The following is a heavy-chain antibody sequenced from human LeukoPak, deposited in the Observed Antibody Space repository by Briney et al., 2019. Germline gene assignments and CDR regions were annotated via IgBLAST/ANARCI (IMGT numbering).Heavy chain of an antibody. CDR1: GFTFSSYW. V-gene: IGHV3-7*01. D-gene: IGHD6-6*01. Sequence: GGSLRLSCEASGFTFSSYWMSWVRQAPGKGLEWVANMNQYGSEKYHVDSVKGRLTIARDNAKNSLYLQMNSLRAEDTAVYYCARSSSAAFDIWGQGTVVTVSS. CDR3: ARSSSAAFDI. CDR2: MNQYGSEK. J-gene: IGHJ3*02.